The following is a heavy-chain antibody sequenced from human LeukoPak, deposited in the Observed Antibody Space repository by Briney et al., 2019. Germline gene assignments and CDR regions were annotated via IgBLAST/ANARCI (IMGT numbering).Heavy chain of an antibody. J-gene: IGHJ4*02. Sequence: PGRSLRLSCAASGFTFSSYGMHWVRQAPGKGLEWVAVISYDGSNKYYADPVKGRFTISRDNSKNTLYLQMNSLRAEDTAVYYCAKDRGRDGYNCFDYWGQGTLVTVSS. CDR3: AKDRGRDGYNCFDY. V-gene: IGHV3-30*18. CDR1: GFTFSSYG. CDR2: ISYDGSNK. D-gene: IGHD5-24*01.